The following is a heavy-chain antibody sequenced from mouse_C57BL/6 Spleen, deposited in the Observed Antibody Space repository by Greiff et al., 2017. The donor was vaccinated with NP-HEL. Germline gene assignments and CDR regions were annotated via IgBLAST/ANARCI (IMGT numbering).Heavy chain of an antibody. CDR1: GYTFTSYW. J-gene: IGHJ3*01. V-gene: IGHV1-50*01. Sequence: QVPLTQPGAELVKPGASVKLSCKASGYTFTSYWMQWVKQRPGQGLEWIGEIDPSDSYTNYNQKFKGKATLTVDTSASTAYMQLRSLTSEDSAVYYCATYGSSYWFAYWGKGTLVTVSA. CDR2: IDPSDSYT. D-gene: IGHD1-1*01. CDR3: ATYGSSYWFAY.